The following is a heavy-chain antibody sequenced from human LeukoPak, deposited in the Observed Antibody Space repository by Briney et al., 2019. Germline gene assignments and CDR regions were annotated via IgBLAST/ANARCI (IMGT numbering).Heavy chain of an antibody. V-gene: IGHV1-69*04. CDR2: IIPILGIA. D-gene: IGHD1-14*01. J-gene: IGHJ3*02. CDR3: ARDPGTHAFDI. Sequence: SVKVSCKASGGTFSSYAISWVRQAPGQGLEWMGRIIPILGIANYAQKFQGRVTITADKSTSTAYMELSSLRSEDTAVYCCARDPGTHAFDIWGQGTMVTVSS. CDR1: GGTFSSYA.